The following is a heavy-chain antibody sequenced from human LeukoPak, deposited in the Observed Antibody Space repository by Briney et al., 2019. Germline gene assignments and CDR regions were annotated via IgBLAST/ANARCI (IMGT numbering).Heavy chain of an antibody. CDR3: ARNSRSSSSSIPPFSAD. J-gene: IGHJ4*02. Sequence: GGSLRLSCVASGFTLSYYWMSWVRQAPGKGLEWVATIKEDGSGKYYVDSVKGRFTISRDNAKNSLYLQVNSLRAEDTAMYYCARNSRSSSSSIPPFSADWGQGTLVIVSS. CDR2: IKEDGSGK. CDR1: GFTLSYYW. D-gene: IGHD6-6*01. V-gene: IGHV3-7*01.